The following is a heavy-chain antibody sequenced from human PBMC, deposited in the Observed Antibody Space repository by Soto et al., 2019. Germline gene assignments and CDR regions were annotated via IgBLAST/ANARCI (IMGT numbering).Heavy chain of an antibody. CDR1: GFSFSSYA. V-gene: IGHV3-23*01. CDR3: AKESMPEHYGDTLFDH. J-gene: IGHJ4*02. CDR2: FSGGGRA. D-gene: IGHD4-17*01. Sequence: GGSLRLSCEASGFSFSSYALSWVRQAPGKGLEWVSTFSGGGRAYYADSVKGRFTIAKDFSKNTLHLQTNSLRAEDTAVYYCAKESMPEHYGDTLFDHWGQGTRVTVSS.